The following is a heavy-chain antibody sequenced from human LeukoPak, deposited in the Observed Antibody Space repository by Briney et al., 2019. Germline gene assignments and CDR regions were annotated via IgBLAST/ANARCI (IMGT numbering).Heavy chain of an antibody. Sequence: PGGSLRLSCAASGFTFNRHSMNWVRQAPGKGLEWVSSISNNYNTYYAGSVKGRFTISRDNSKNTLYLQMNSLRAEDTAVYYCASYYYDSSGYYPFDYWGQGTLVTVSS. V-gene: IGHV3-21*04. CDR2: ISNNYNT. CDR1: GFTFNRHS. D-gene: IGHD3-22*01. CDR3: ASYYYDSSGYYPFDY. J-gene: IGHJ4*02.